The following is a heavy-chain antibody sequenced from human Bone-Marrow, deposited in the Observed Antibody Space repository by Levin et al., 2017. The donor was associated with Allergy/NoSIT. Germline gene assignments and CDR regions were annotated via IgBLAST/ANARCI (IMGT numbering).Heavy chain of an antibody. V-gene: IGHV3-7*01. CDR2: IKQDGSEK. J-gene: IGHJ4*02. D-gene: IGHD1-14*01. CDR1: GFTFSDFW. Sequence: GGSLRLSCAASGFTFSDFWMIWVRQAPGKGLEWVAKIKQDGSEKYYVDSVKGRFAISRDNAENSLFLQMNSLRPEDTAVYYCARRGGGNPDYWGQGTLVTVSS. CDR3: ARRGGGNPDY.